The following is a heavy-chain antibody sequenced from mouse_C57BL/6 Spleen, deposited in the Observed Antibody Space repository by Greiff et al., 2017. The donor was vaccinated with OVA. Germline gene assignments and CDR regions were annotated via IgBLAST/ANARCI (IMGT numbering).Heavy chain of an antibody. Sequence: VKLVESGAELARPGASVKLSCKASGYTFTSYGISWVKQRTGQGLEWIGEIYPRSGNTYYNEKFKGKATLTADKSSSTAYMELRSLTSEDAAVYFCARGTTVVPPYFDYWGQGTTLTVSS. J-gene: IGHJ2*01. CDR1: GYTFTSYG. V-gene: IGHV1-81*01. D-gene: IGHD1-1*01. CDR3: ARGTTVVPPYFDY. CDR2: IYPRSGNT.